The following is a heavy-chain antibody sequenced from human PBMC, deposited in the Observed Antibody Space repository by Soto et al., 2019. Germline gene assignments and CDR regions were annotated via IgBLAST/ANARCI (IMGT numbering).Heavy chain of an antibody. CDR1: GGSISSYY. J-gene: IGHJ6*02. V-gene: IGHV4-4*07. CDR3: ARDTYYYDTSGPHGNYYYGMDV. Sequence: PSETLSLTCTVSGGSISSYYWSWIRQPAGKGLEWIGRIYTSGSTNYNPSLKSRVTMSVDTSKNQFSLKLSSVTAADTAVYYCARDTYYYDTSGPHGNYYYGMDVWGQGTTVTVS. D-gene: IGHD3-22*01. CDR2: IYTSGST.